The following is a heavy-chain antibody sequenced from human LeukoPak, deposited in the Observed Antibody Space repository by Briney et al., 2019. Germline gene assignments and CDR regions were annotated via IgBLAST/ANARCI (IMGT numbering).Heavy chain of an antibody. CDR2: IRYDGSNK. D-gene: IGHD2-2*02. CDR1: GFTFSSYG. V-gene: IGHV3-30*02. J-gene: IGHJ4*02. Sequence: PGGSLRLSCAASGFTFSSYGMHWVRQAPGKGLEWVAFIRYDGSNKYYADSVKGRFTISRDNSKNTLYLQMNSLRAEDTAVYYCAKDSLTYCSSTSCYTGGLDYWGQGTLVTVSS. CDR3: AKDSLTYCSSTSCYTGGLDY.